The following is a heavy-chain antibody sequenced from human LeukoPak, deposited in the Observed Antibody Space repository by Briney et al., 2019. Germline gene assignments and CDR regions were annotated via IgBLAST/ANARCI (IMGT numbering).Heavy chain of an antibody. CDR2: INHSGST. Sequence: SETLSLTCAVYGGSFSGYYWSWIRQPPGKGLEWIGEINHSGSTNYNPSLKSRVTISLDTSKNQFSLKLSSVTAADTAVYYCAREPYCGGDCFLDSWGQGTLVTVSS. CDR1: GGSFSGYY. D-gene: IGHD2-21*01. CDR3: AREPYCGGDCFLDS. V-gene: IGHV4-34*01. J-gene: IGHJ4*02.